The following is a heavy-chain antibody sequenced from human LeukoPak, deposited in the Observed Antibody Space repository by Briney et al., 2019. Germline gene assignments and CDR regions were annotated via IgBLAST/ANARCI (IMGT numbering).Heavy chain of an antibody. CDR1: GGSITSGGYS. Sequence: PSETLSLTCAVSGGSITSGGYSWSWIRQPPGKGLEWIWYIYHSGSTYYNPSLKSRVTISVDRSKNQFSLKLSSVTAADTAVYYCARGGRYYDIWTGSFGFDPWGQGTLVTVSS. CDR3: ARGGRYYDIWTGSFGFDP. J-gene: IGHJ5*02. V-gene: IGHV4-30-2*01. CDR2: IYHSGST. D-gene: IGHD3-9*01.